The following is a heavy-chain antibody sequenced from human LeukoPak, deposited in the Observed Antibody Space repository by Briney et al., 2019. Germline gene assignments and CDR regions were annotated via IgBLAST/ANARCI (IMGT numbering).Heavy chain of an antibody. CDR1: GYTFTSYG. Sequence: ASVKASCKASGYTFTSYGISWVRQAPGQGLKWMGWMSAYNSNTNYAPTLQARVTMTTDTSTSTSYLELRSLRSDDTAVYYCARDLIVVVPAARGGYWFDPWGQGTLVTVSS. CDR3: ARDLIVVVPAARGGYWFDP. D-gene: IGHD2-2*01. CDR2: MSAYNSNT. J-gene: IGHJ5*02. V-gene: IGHV1-18*01.